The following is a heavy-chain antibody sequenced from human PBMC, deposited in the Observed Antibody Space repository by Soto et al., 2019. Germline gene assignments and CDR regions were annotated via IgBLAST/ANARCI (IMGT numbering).Heavy chain of an antibody. V-gene: IGHV3-74*01. Sequence: EVQLVESGGGLVQPGGSLRLSCAASGFTFSTYWMHWVRQAPGKGLVWVSRINGDGSSTSYADSVKGRFTISRDNAKNTLDMHMNSLRAEDTTVYYCARGYCSGGSCSPGGMDVWGQGTTVTVSS. CDR2: INGDGSST. D-gene: IGHD2-15*01. CDR1: GFTFSTYW. CDR3: ARGYCSGGSCSPGGMDV. J-gene: IGHJ6*02.